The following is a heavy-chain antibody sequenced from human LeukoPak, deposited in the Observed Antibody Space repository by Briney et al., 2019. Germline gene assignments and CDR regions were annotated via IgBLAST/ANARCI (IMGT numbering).Heavy chain of an antibody. CDR3: ARTANFAAGYYIDY. D-gene: IGHD6-13*01. CDR2: ISGSSRHK. Sequence: GGSLRLSCAASGFTFSSYTMNWVRQAPGKGLEWVSSISGSSRHKYYADSEKGRFTIPRDNAKNSLYLQMNSLRAEDTAVYYCARTANFAAGYYIDYWGQGTLVTVSS. J-gene: IGHJ4*02. CDR1: GFTFSSYT. V-gene: IGHV3-21*01.